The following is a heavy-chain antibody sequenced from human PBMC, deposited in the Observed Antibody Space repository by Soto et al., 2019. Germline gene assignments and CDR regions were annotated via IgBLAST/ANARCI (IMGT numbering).Heavy chain of an antibody. J-gene: IGHJ4*02. CDR2: IYHSGST. Sequence: SSGTPSPTSTASRVSIRSYYLSWVRQPPGKGLEWIGYIYHSGSTYYNPSLKSRVTISVDRSKNQFSLKLSSVTAADTAVYYCARARGIAGIFDYWGQGTLVTVSS. CDR3: ARARGIAGIFDY. CDR1: RVSIRSYY. V-gene: IGHV4-59*12. D-gene: IGHD2-21*01.